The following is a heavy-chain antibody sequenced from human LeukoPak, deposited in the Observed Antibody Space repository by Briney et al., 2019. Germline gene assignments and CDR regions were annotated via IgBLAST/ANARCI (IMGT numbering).Heavy chain of an antibody. V-gene: IGHV3-48*03. Sequence: QPGGSLRLSCAASGFRFSSYEMNWVRQAPGKGLEWVSYITSSGTTIHYADSVKGRFTISRDNAKNSLYLQMNSLRAEDTAVYYCARVGYYASGPFSYFDYWGQGTLVTVSS. D-gene: IGHD3-10*01. J-gene: IGHJ4*02. CDR3: ARVGYYASGPFSYFDY. CDR1: GFRFSSYE. CDR2: ITSSGTTI.